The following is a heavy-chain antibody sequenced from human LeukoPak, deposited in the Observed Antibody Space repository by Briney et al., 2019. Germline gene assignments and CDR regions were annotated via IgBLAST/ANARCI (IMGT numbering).Heavy chain of an antibody. CDR2: IHYSGTT. V-gene: IGHV4-59*11. CDR3: ARDLGSGWPYWYFDL. Sequence: PSETLSLTCTVSGASISGHYWSWIRQPPGKGLEWIAYIHYSGTTNSHPSLKSRVTISVDTSKNQSSLYLRSVTAADTAVYYCARDLGSGWPYWYFDLWGRGTLVTVSS. J-gene: IGHJ2*01. CDR1: GASISGHY. D-gene: IGHD6-19*01.